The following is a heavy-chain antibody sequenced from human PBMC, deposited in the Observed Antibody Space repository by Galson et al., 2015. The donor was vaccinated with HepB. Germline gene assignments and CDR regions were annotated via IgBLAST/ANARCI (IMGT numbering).Heavy chain of an antibody. V-gene: IGHV3-30*18. CDR1: GFTFSNYG. J-gene: IGHJ4*02. Sequence: SLRLSCAASGFTFSNYGMHWVRQAPGKGLEWVAIILYDGSKESYADSVKGRFTISRDNSKNTVYLVMNSLTAEDTAVYYCAKDSTGVYFDSWGQGTLVTVSS. D-gene: IGHD7-27*01. CDR2: ILYDGSKE. CDR3: AKDSTGVYFDS.